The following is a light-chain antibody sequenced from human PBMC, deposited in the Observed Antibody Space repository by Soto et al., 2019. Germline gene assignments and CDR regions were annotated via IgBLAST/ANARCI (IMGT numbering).Light chain of an antibody. CDR3: QQRSNWPLT. CDR2: DAS. J-gene: IGKJ4*01. CDR1: QSVSSY. V-gene: IGKV3-11*01. Sequence: EIVLTQSPSTLSLSPGERATLSCRASQSVSSYLAWYQQKPGLAPRLLISDASNRATGIPARFSGSGSGTDFTPTISSLEPEDFAVYYCQQRSNWPLTFGGGTKVEIK.